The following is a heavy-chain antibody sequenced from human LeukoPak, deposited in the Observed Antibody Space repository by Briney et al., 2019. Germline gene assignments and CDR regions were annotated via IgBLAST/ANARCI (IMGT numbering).Heavy chain of an antibody. CDR1: GFTFSSYS. J-gene: IGHJ6*03. CDR3: ARDRYCSSTSCYTGLFYYYYYMDV. CDR2: ISSSSSYI. Sequence: PGGSLRLSCAASGFTFSSYSMNWVRQAPGKGLEGVSSISSSSSYIYYADSVKGRFTISRDNAKNSLYLQMNSLRAEDTAVYYCARDRYCSSTSCYTGLFYYYYYMDVWGKGTTVTVSS. D-gene: IGHD2-2*02. V-gene: IGHV3-21*01.